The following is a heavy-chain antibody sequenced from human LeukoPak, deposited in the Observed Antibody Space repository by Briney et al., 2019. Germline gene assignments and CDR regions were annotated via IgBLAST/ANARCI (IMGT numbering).Heavy chain of an antibody. CDR1: GGSFSGYY. CDR2: INHSGST. Sequence: PSETLSLTCAVYGGSFSGYYRSWIRQPPGRGLEWIGEINHSGSTNYNPSLKSRVTISVDTSKNQFSLKLRSVTAADTAVYYCAYGSGYWFDPWGQGTLVTVSS. CDR3: AYGSGYWFDP. V-gene: IGHV4-34*01. D-gene: IGHD3-10*01. J-gene: IGHJ5*02.